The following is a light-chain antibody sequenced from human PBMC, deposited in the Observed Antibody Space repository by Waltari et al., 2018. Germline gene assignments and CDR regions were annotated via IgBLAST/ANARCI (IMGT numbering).Light chain of an antibody. CDR3: QQSYNTPRT. V-gene: IGKV1-39*01. CDR2: AAS. J-gene: IGKJ2*01. Sequence: DIQVTQSPSSLSASVGDRVTLTCRTSQSVSSYLNWYQQRPGQAPTLLLYAASTLHRGVPSRFSGSGSGTDYTLTITGLQPEDFATYFCQQSYNTPRTFGLGTKLQIK. CDR1: QSVSSY.